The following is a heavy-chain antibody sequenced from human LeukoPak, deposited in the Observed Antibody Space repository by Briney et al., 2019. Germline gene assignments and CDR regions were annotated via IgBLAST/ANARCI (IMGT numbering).Heavy chain of an antibody. Sequence: PGGSLRLSCAASGFTFSDHYMDWVRQAPGKGLEWIARTKNKAESHITQYAASVKGRFISSRDDSENSLYLQMNSLKIEDTAIYYCARDTAASLDYWGQGTLVTVSS. J-gene: IGHJ4*02. CDR1: GFTFSDHY. V-gene: IGHV3-72*01. CDR3: ARDTAASLDY. D-gene: IGHD2-2*01. CDR2: TKNKAESHIT.